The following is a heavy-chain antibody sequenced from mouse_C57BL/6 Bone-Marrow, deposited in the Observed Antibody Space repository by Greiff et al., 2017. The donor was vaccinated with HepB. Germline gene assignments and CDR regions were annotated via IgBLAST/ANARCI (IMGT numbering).Heavy chain of an antibody. CDR2: ISSGGSYT. Sequence: EVKLVESGGDLVKPGGSLKLSCAASGFTFSSYGMSWVRQTPDKRLEWVATISSGGSYTYYPDSVKGRFTISRDNAKITLYLQMSSLKSEDTAMYYCARGCDYVGAMDYWGQGTSVTVSS. J-gene: IGHJ4*01. CDR3: ARGCDYVGAMDY. D-gene: IGHD2-13*01. CDR1: GFTFSSYG. V-gene: IGHV5-6*01.